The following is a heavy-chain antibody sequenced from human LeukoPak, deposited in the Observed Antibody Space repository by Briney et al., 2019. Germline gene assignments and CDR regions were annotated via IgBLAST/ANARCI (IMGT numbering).Heavy chain of an antibody. J-gene: IGHJ6*03. Sequence: SQTLSLTCTVSGGSISSGDYYWSWIRQPPGKGLEWIGYIYYSGSTYYNPSLKSRVTISVDTSKNQFSLKLSSVTAADTAVYYCARVRVVVVPAAIVLGDYYYYYYMDVWGKGTTVTVSS. V-gene: IGHV4-30-4*08. D-gene: IGHD2-2*02. CDR2: IYYSGST. CDR1: GGSISSGDYY. CDR3: ARVRVVVVPAAIVLGDYYYYYYMDV.